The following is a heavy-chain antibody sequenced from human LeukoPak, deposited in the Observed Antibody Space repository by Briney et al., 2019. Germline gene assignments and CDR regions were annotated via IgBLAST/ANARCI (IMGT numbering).Heavy chain of an antibody. CDR1: GGPYSGYY. D-gene: IGHD3-10*01. CDR3: ARSRMSPYYGSGSYHEYYYGMDV. CDR2: INHSGST. V-gene: IGHV4-34*01. Sequence: SETLSLTCAVYGGPYSGYYWSWIRQPPGKGLEWIGEINHSGSTNYNPSLKSRVTISVDTSKNQFSLKLSSVTAADTAVYYCARSRMSPYYGSGSYHEYYYGMDVWGQGTTVTVSS. J-gene: IGHJ6*02.